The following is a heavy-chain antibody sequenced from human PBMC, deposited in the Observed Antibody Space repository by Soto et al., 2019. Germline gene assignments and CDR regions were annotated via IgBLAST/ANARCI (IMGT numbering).Heavy chain of an antibody. V-gene: IGHV5-51*01. Sequence: AGESLKISCKGSGYSFTIYWIGWVRQMPGKGLEWMGIIYPGDSDTRYSPSFQGQVTISADKSISTAYLQWSSLKASDTAMYYCAKSYGSGSYPYYGMDVWGQGTTVTVSS. J-gene: IGHJ6*02. CDR2: IYPGDSDT. CDR1: GYSFTIYW. D-gene: IGHD3-10*01. CDR3: AKSYGSGSYPYYGMDV.